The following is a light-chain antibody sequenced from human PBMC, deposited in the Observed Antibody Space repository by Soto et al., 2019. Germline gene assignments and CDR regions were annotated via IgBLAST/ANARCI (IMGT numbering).Light chain of an antibody. Sequence: QSALTQPPSASGSPGQSVTISCTGTSRDVGGYNYVSWYQQHPGQAPKLMIYEVNKRPSRVPDRFSGSKSGHTASLTVSGLQAEDEADYYCSSYAGSNSYVFGTGTKVTVL. CDR2: EVN. CDR1: SRDVGGYNY. CDR3: SSYAGSNSYV. J-gene: IGLJ1*01. V-gene: IGLV2-8*01.